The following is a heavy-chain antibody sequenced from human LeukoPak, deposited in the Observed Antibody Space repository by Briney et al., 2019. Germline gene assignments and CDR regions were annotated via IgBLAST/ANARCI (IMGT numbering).Heavy chain of an antibody. J-gene: IGHJ4*02. D-gene: IGHD1-26*01. Sequence: GGSLRLSCVVSGFTFSSHWMHWVRRAPGKGLVWVSRVSSDGSSTMYADSVQGRFTISRDNAKNSLYLQMNSLRAEDTAVYYCARGGGSYWDDIDYWGQGTLVTVSS. CDR1: GFTFSSHW. CDR2: VSSDGSST. CDR3: ARGGGSYWDDIDY. V-gene: IGHV3-74*03.